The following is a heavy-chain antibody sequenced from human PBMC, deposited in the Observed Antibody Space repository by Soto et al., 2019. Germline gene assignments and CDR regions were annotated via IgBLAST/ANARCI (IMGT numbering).Heavy chain of an antibody. CDR1: GYTFTSYG. Sequence: SVKVSCKASGYTFTSYGISWVRQAPGQGLEWMGWISAYNGNTNYAQKLQGRVTMTTDTSTSTAYMELRSLRSDDTAVYYCARAGDDYIWGSYRGNDAFDIWGQGTMVTVS. J-gene: IGHJ3*02. D-gene: IGHD3-16*01. CDR3: ARAGDDYIWGSYRGNDAFDI. V-gene: IGHV1-18*01. CDR2: ISAYNGNT.